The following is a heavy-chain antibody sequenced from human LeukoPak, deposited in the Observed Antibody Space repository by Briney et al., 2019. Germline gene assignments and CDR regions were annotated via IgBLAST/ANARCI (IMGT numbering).Heavy chain of an antibody. Sequence: SETLSLTCTVSGGSISSGGYYWSWIRQPPGKGLEWIGYIYHSGSTYYNPSLKSRVTISVDRSKNQFSLKLSSVTAADTAVYYCARRSGYRSAFDYWGQGTLVTVSS. J-gene: IGHJ4*02. D-gene: IGHD5-12*01. CDR3: ARRSGYRSAFDY. V-gene: IGHV4-30-2*01. CDR2: IYHSGST. CDR1: GGSISSGGYY.